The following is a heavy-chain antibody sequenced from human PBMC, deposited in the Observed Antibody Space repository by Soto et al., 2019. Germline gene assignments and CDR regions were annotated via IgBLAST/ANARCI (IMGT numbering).Heavy chain of an antibody. CDR1: GYTLTELS. D-gene: IGHD3-16*01. CDR3: ATAYLLRLWL. V-gene: IGHV1-24*01. Sequence: ASVKVSCKVSGYTLTELSMHWVRQAPGKGLEWMGGFDPEDGETIYAQKFQGRVTMTKDTSTDTAYMELSSLRSEDTAVYYCATAYLLRLWLWGQGTLVTVSS. J-gene: IGHJ4*02. CDR2: FDPEDGET.